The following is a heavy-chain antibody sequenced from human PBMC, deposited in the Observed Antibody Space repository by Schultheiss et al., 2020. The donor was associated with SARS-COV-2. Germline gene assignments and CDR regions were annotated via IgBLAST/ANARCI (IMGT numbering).Heavy chain of an antibody. CDR3: AKGGGPLDY. CDR2: ISYDGSNI. CDR1: GFTFSSYS. Sequence: GGSLRLSCAASGFTFSSYSMNWVRQAPGKGLEWVTVISYDGSNIYYADSVKGRFTISRDNSKDTLYLQMNSLRAEDTAVYYCAKGGGPLDYWGQGTLVTVSS. V-gene: IGHV3-30*18. J-gene: IGHJ4*02. D-gene: IGHD2-15*01.